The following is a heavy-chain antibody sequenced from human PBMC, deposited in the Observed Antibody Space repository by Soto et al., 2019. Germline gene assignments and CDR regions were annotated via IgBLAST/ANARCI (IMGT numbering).Heavy chain of an antibody. V-gene: IGHV3-21*03. J-gene: IGHJ4*02. CDR1: GFTFSSYS. CDR2: ISSSSYI. CDR3: ARLTRYCSSTSCYEDY. D-gene: IGHD2-2*01. Sequence: GGSLRLSCAASGFTFSSYSMNWVRQAPGKGLEWVSSISSSSYIYYADSVKGRFTISRDNAKNSLYLQMNSLRAEDTAVYYCARLTRYCSSTSCYEDYWGQGTLVTVSS.